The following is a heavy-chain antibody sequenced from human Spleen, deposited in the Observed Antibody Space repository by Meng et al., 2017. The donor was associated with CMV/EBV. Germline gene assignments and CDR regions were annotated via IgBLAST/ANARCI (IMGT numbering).Heavy chain of an antibody. J-gene: IGHJ4*02. CDR3: ARGIDRGYSYGLNY. CDR1: GGSISSYY. Sequence: SETLSLTCTVSGGSISSYYWSWIRQPPGKGLEWIGEINHSGSTNYNPSLKSRVTISVDTSKNQFSLKLSSVTAADTAVYYCARGIDRGYSYGLNYWGQGTLVTVSS. D-gene: IGHD5-18*01. V-gene: IGHV4-34*01. CDR2: INHSGST.